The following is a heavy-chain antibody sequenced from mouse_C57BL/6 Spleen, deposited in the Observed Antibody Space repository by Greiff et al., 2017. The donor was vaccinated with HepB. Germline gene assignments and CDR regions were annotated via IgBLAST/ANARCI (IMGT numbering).Heavy chain of an antibody. V-gene: IGHV5-9-1*02. CDR1: GFTFSSYA. CDR2: ISSGGDYI. Sequence: DVKLVESGEGLVKPGGSLKLSCAASGFTFSSYAMSWVRQTPEKRLEWVAYISSGGDYIYYADTGKGRFTISRENARNTLYLQMSSLKSEDTAMYYCTRAMAHYYAMDYWGRGTSVTVSS. CDR3: TRAMAHYYAMDY. J-gene: IGHJ4*01. D-gene: IGHD1-1*02.